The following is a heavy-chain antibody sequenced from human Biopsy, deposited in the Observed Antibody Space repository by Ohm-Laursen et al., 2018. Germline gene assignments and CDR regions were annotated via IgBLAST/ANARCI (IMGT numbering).Heavy chain of an antibody. D-gene: IGHD3-9*01. Sequence: GASVKVSCKASGGTFTTYGFNWVRQAPGQGLEWMGGIIPILGRPTYAQKFQGRVTITADTSTGTVFMDLSTLRSEDSALYYCAREQHPYIDVLTDSFSYVPMDVWGAGTTVTVSS. CDR2: IIPILGRP. CDR3: AREQHPYIDVLTDSFSYVPMDV. CDR1: GGTFTTYG. V-gene: IGHV1-69*10. J-gene: IGHJ6*04.